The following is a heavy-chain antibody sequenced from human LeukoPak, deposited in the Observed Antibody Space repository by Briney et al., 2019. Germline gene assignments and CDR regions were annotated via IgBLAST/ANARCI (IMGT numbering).Heavy chain of an antibody. Sequence: GGSLRLSCAASGFIFSSYGMHWVRQAPGKGLEWVSIIWYDGSNKYYADSVKGRFTISKDNSKKTLYLQMNSLRGEDTAVYYCARDPGHSGWYGDYWGQGTLVTVSS. CDR2: IWYDGSNK. J-gene: IGHJ4*02. CDR1: GFIFSSYG. CDR3: ARDPGHSGWYGDY. D-gene: IGHD6-19*01. V-gene: IGHV3-33*01.